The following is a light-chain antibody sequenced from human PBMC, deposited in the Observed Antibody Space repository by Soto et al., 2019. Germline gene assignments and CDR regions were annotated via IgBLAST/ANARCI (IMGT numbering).Light chain of an antibody. J-gene: IGKJ1*01. Sequence: DIQMTQSPSTLPASVGDRVTITFRASQSISNWLAWYQQKPGTAPKLLNYDASSFESGVPSRFSGSGSGTEYSLPISSLQPDDFATYYCQQYNSYSTWTFGQGTKVDIK. CDR2: DAS. CDR1: QSISNW. V-gene: IGKV1-5*01. CDR3: QQYNSYSTWT.